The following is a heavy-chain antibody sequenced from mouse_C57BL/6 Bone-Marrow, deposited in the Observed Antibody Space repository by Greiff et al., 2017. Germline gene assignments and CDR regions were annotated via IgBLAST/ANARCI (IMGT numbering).Heavy chain of an antibody. D-gene: IGHD1-1*01. CDR2: INPSSGYT. CDR3: ARLLRIAWFAY. J-gene: IGHJ3*01. V-gene: IGHV1-4*01. CDR1: GYTFTSYT. Sequence: VKLQESGAELARPGASVKMSCKASGYTFTSYTMHWVKQRPGQGLEWIGYINPSSGYTKYNQKFKDKSTLTADNSSSPAYMQLSSLTSEDSAVYYCARLLRIAWFAYWGQGTLVTVSA.